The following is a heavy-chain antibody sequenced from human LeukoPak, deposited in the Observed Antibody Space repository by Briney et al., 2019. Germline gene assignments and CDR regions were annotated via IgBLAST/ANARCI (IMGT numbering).Heavy chain of an antibody. J-gene: IGHJ4*02. CDR3: ARDIILAGNGRC. CDR2: INSDGSST. Sequence: GGSLRLSCAASGFTFSSYDMTWVRQAPGKGLVWVSRINSDGSSTSYADSVKGRFTISRDNAKNTLYLQMNSLRAEDTAVYYCARDIILAGNGRCWGQGTLVTVSS. CDR1: GFTFSSYD. V-gene: IGHV3-74*01. D-gene: IGHD3-10*01.